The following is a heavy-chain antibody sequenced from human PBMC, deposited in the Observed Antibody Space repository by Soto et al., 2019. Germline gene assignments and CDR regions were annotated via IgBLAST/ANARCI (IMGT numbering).Heavy chain of an antibody. V-gene: IGHV4-59*01. J-gene: IGHJ5*02. CDR3: ARGSTVAGNWFDP. CDR2: MYYTGST. CDR1: GASISTYY. D-gene: IGHD4-4*01. Sequence: QVQLQESGPGLVKPSETLSLTCTVSGASISTYYWSWIRQPPGKGLEWIGYMYYTGSTNYNPSLRSRVTIPVDTSKNQFSLKLSSVTAADTAVYYCARGSTVAGNWFDPWGQGTLVTVSS.